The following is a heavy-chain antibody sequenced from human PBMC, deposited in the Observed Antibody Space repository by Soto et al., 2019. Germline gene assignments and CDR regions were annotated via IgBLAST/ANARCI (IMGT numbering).Heavy chain of an antibody. J-gene: IGHJ6*02. V-gene: IGHV2-5*02. CDR3: AHSSRGSGWYSFKDYYYGMDV. D-gene: IGHD6-19*01. CDR1: GFSLSTSGVG. CDR2: IYWDDDK. Sequence: QITLKESGPTLVKPTQTLTLTCTFSGFSLSTSGVGVGWIRQPPGKALEWLALIYWDDDKRYSPSLKSRLTITKDTSKNQVVLTMTNMDPVDTATYYCAHSSRGSGWYSFKDYYYGMDVWGQGTTVTVSS.